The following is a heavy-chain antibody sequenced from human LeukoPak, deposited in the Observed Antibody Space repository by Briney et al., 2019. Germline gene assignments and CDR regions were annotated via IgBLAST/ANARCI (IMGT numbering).Heavy chain of an antibody. J-gene: IGHJ4*02. CDR3: ARETRDDYVWGSYRYFVY. V-gene: IGHV4-59*01. Sequence: PSETLSLTCTVSGGSISSYYWSWIRQPPGKGLEWIGYIYYSGSTNYNPSLESRVTISVDTSKNQFSLKLSSVTAADTAVYYCARETRDDYVWGSYRYFVYWGQGTLVTVSS. D-gene: IGHD3-16*02. CDR1: GGSISSYY. CDR2: IYYSGST.